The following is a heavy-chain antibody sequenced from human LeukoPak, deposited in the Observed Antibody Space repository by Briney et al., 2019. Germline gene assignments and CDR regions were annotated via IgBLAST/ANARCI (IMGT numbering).Heavy chain of an antibody. CDR3: AKAFYGLPIFYFDC. CDR1: GFTFSSYA. Sequence: GGSLRLSCAASGFTFSSYAMSWVRQAPGKGLEWVSAISGSGGSTYYADSVKGRFTIPRDNSKNTLYLQMNSLRAEDTAVYYCAKAFYGLPIFYFDCWGQGTLVTVSS. D-gene: IGHD2/OR15-2a*01. V-gene: IGHV3-23*01. CDR2: ISGSGGST. J-gene: IGHJ4*02.